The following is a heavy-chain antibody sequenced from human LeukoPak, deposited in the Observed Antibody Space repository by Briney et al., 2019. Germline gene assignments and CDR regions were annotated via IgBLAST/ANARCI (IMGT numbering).Heavy chain of an antibody. CDR2: IYSGGST. J-gene: IGHJ3*02. D-gene: IGHD5-24*01. CDR1: GFTVSSSY. CDR3: AKEMATMNAFDI. V-gene: IGHV3-66*01. Sequence: QTGGSLRLSCEASGFTVSSSYMSWVRWAPGKGLEWVSVIYSGGSTDYKDSVKDRFIISRDNSKNTLYLQMNSLRAEDTAVYYCAKEMATMNAFDIWGQGTMVIVSS.